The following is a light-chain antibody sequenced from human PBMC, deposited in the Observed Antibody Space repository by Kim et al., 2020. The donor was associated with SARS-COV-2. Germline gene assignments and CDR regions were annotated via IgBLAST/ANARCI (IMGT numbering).Light chain of an antibody. V-gene: IGLV3-19*01. J-gene: IGLJ3*02. CDR1: SLRKFY. Sequence: SSELTQDPAVSVALGQTVWITCLGDSLRKFYANWYQQKPGQAPVLVVYGKNIRPSGIPDRFSGSFSGNTASLTITGALAEDEADYYCNSRDSSGDVSVFGGGTQLTVL. CDR2: GKN. CDR3: NSRDSSGDVSV.